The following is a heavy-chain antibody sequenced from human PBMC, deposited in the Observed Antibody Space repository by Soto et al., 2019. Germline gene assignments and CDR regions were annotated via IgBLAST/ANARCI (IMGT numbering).Heavy chain of an antibody. J-gene: IGHJ6*02. CDR1: GFTFSRYS. CDR3: ARGILYYYGMDV. Sequence: EVQLVESGGGLVKPGGSLRLSCAASGFTFSRYSMNWVRQAPGKGLDWVSSISSSSSYIYYADSVKGRFTVSRDNAKNSLYLQMNSLRAEDTAVYYCARGILYYYGMDVWGQGTTVTVSS. CDR2: ISSSSSYI. V-gene: IGHV3-21*01.